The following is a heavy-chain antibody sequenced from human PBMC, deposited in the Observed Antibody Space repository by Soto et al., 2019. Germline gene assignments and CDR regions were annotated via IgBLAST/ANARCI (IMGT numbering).Heavy chain of an antibody. Sequence: QVQLQQWGAGLLKPSETLSLTCAVYGGSFSGYYWSWIRQPPGKGLEWIGEINHSGSTNYNPSLTCRVPIAVDTSTTQLSLRLSSVTAADTAVYYCARGSTLIAAAGGFGWFAPWGQGTLVTVSS. J-gene: IGHJ5*02. CDR2: INHSGST. CDR3: ARGSTLIAAAGGFGWFAP. D-gene: IGHD6-13*01. CDR1: GGSFSGYY. V-gene: IGHV4-34*01.